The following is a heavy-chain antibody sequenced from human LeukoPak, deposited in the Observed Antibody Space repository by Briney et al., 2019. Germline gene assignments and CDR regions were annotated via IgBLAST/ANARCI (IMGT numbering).Heavy chain of an antibody. CDR2: ISGSGGST. CDR3: ASPYGSGSYFYYYYGMDV. Sequence: GGSLRLSCAASGFTFSSYAMSWVRQAPGKGLEWVSAISGSGGSTYYADSVKGRFTISRGNSKNTLYLQMNSLRAEDTAVYYCASPYGSGSYFYYYYGMDVWGQGTTVTVSS. V-gene: IGHV3-23*01. J-gene: IGHJ6*02. CDR1: GFTFSSYA. D-gene: IGHD3-10*01.